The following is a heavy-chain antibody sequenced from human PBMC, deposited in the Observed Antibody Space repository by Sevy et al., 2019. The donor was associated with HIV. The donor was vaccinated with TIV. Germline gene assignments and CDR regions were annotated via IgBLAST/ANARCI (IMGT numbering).Heavy chain of an antibody. D-gene: IGHD3-3*01. CDR2: IKQDGSEK. J-gene: IGHJ4*02. CDR1: GFTFSSYW. V-gene: IGHV3-7*01. Sequence: GGSLRLSCAASGFTFSSYWMSWVRQAPGKGLEWVANIKQDGSEKYYVDSVKGRFTISRDNAKNSLYLQMNSLRAEDTAVDYCARDSITIFGVVQGGSGFDYWGQGTLVTVSS. CDR3: ARDSITIFGVVQGGSGFDY.